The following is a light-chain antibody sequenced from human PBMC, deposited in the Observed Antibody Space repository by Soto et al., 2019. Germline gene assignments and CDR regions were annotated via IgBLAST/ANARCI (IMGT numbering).Light chain of an antibody. J-gene: IGLJ1*01. CDR3: QVWDSSSDLDV. CDR2: DDS. CDR1: NIGSKS. V-gene: IGLV3-21*02. Sequence: SSELTQPPSVSVAPGQTARITCGGNNIGSKSVHGYQQKPGQAPVLVVYDDSDRPSGIPERFSGSNSGNTATLTISRVEAGDEADYYCQVWDSSSDLDVFGTGTKVTVL.